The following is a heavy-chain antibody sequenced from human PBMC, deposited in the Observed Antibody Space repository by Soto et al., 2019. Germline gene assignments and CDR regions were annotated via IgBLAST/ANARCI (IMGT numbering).Heavy chain of an antibody. CDR1: GFTFSSYW. Sequence: GGSLRVSWAASGFTFSSYWMHWVRQAPGKGLVWVSRINSDGSSTSYADSVKGRFTISRDNAKNTLYLQMNSLRAEDTAVYYCARSGIWFGEFLDYWGQGTLVTVSS. J-gene: IGHJ4*02. CDR2: INSDGSST. V-gene: IGHV3-74*01. D-gene: IGHD3-10*01. CDR3: ARSGIWFGEFLDY.